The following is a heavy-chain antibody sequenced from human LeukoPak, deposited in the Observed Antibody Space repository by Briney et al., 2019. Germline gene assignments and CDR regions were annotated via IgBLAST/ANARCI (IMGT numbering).Heavy chain of an antibody. Sequence: SETLSLTCTISGASIGPFFWTWIRPSAGKVLECIGRISAIWKSYYNPTLKSRLTMSLDESKNQFSLRLNSVTAADTAVYYCARGLRVAVAGYYFDSWGQGILVTVPS. CDR1: GASIGPFF. CDR2: ISAIWKS. J-gene: IGHJ4*02. D-gene: IGHD6-19*01. CDR3: ARGLRVAVAGYYFDS. V-gene: IGHV4-4*07.